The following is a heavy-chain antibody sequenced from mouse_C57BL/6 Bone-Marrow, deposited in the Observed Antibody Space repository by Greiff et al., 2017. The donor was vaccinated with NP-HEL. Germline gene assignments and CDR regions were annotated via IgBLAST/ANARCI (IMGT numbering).Heavy chain of an antibody. CDR3: ARKPRQLRPHYFDY. V-gene: IGHV1-19*01. CDR2: INPYNGGT. J-gene: IGHJ2*01. Sequence: EVKLQESGPVLVKPGASVKMSCKASGYTFTDYYMNWVKQSHGKSLEWIGVINPYNGGTSYNQKFKGKATLTVDKSSSTAYMALNSLTSEASAAYYCARKPRQLRPHYFDYWGQGTTLTVSS. CDR1: GYTFTDYY. D-gene: IGHD3-2*02.